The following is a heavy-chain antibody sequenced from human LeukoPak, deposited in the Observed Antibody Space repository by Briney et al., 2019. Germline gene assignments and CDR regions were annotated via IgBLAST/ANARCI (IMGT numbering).Heavy chain of an antibody. J-gene: IGHJ3*02. CDR1: GFIFDEYG. V-gene: IGHV3-20*01. CDR2: INWNGANT. Sequence: RPGGSLRLSCAASGFIFDEYGMSWVRRAPGKGLEWVSGINWNGANTGYGDSVKGRFTISRDNAKNSLHLQMSSLRAEDTALYHCARVQYDTSYHNAFDIWGQGTMVTVSS. D-gene: IGHD3-22*01. CDR3: ARVQYDTSYHNAFDI.